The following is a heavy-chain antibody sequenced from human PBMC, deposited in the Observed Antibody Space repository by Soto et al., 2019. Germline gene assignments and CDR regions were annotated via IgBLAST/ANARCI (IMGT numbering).Heavy chain of an antibody. J-gene: IGHJ6*02. CDR1: GGTFSSYA. CDR2: IIPIFGTA. Sequence: SVKVSCKASGGTFSSYAISWVRQAPGQGLEWMGGIIPIFGTANYAQKFQGRVTITADESTSTAYMELSSLRSEDTAVYYCASMVRGVMSGDYYYGMDVWGQGTTVTVSS. CDR3: ASMVRGVMSGDYYYGMDV. D-gene: IGHD3-10*01. V-gene: IGHV1-69*13.